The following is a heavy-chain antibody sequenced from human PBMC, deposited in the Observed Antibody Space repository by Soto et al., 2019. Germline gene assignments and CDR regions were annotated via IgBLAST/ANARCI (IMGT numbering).Heavy chain of an antibody. D-gene: IGHD3-9*01. V-gene: IGHV1-18*04. CDR3: ARVKVGTGHYPGWFDP. Sequence: ASVKVSCKASGYTFTSHGISWVRQAPGQGLEWMGWISAYNGNTNYAQKLQGRVTMTPDTSTSTAYIEVRSLRSDDTAAYYCARVKVGTGHYPGWFDPWGQGTLVTVSS. CDR2: ISAYNGNT. J-gene: IGHJ5*02. CDR1: GYTFTSHG.